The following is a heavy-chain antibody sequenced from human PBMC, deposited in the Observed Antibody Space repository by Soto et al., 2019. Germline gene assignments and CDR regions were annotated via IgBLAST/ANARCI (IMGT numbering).Heavy chain of an antibody. Sequence: ASVKVSCKASGYTFTSYGIRWVRQAPGQGLEWMGWISAYNGNTNYAQKLQGRVTMTTDTSTSTAYMELRSLRSDDTAVYYCARFPVPAVAGKNWFAPWGQGTLATVSS. CDR3: ARFPVPAVAGKNWFAP. CDR2: ISAYNGNT. CDR1: GYTFTSYG. J-gene: IGHJ5*02. D-gene: IGHD6-19*01. V-gene: IGHV1-18*01.